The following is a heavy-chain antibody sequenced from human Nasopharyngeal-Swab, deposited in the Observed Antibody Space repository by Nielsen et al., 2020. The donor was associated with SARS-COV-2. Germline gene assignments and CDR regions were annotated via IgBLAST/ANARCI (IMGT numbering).Heavy chain of an antibody. D-gene: IGHD3-3*01. CDR1: GFTFSSYE. Sequence: SLKISCAASGFTFSSYEMNWVRQAPGKGLEWVSYISSSGSTIYYADSVKGRFTISRDNAKNSLYLQMNSLRAEDTAVYYCARDKPGITIFGVVIGPFDYWGQGTLVTASS. V-gene: IGHV3-48*03. CDR3: ARDKPGITIFGVVIGPFDY. CDR2: ISSSGSTI. J-gene: IGHJ4*02.